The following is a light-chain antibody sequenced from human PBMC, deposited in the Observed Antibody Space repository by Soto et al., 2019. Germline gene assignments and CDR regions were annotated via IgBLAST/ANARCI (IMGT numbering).Light chain of an antibody. CDR1: QSVSSSY. V-gene: IGKV3-20*01. Sequence: EIVLTQSPGTLSLSPGERATLSCRASQSVSSSYLAWYQQKPGQAPRLLIYGASSRATGIPDRFSGSGSGTDFTLTISTLEPEDVEAYYCQEYGSSLPLTFGGGTKVEIK. CDR2: GAS. J-gene: IGKJ4*01. CDR3: QEYGSSLPLT.